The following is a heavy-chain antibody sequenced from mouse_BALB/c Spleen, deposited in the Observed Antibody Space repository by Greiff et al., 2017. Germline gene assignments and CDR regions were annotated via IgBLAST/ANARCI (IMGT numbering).Heavy chain of an antibody. CDR2: ISYDGSN. V-gene: IGHV3-6*02. CDR3: ARDRRIWFAY. J-gene: IGHJ3*01. CDR1: GYSITSGYY. Sequence: EVKLVESGPGLVKPSQSLSLTCSVTGYSITSGYYWNWIRQFPGNKLEWMGYISYDGSNNYNPSLKNRISITRDTSKNQFFLKLNSVTTEDTATYYCARDRRIWFAYWGQGTLVTVSA.